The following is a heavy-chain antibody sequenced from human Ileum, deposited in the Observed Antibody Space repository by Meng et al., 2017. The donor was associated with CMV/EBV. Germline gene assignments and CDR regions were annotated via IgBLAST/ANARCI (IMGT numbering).Heavy chain of an antibody. Sequence: GQLVQAGAGVRKLGASAKVSCKASGDTFTSYDMHWVRQAPGQRLEWMGWINTSNNNTKYSPKFRRIVTFTRDTSASTAYMELCVLRSENTAVYFCPINPNDYYYKFWGQGTLVTVSS. J-gene: IGHJ4*02. CDR1: GDTFTSYD. D-gene: IGHD3-22*01. CDR2: INTSNNNT. CDR3: PINPNDYYYKF. V-gene: IGHV1-3*04.